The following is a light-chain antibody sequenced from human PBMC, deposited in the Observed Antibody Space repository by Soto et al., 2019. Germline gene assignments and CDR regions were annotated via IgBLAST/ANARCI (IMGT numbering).Light chain of an antibody. CDR3: QACDSSTAVV. Sequence: SYELTQPPSVSVSPGQTASITCSGDKLGDKYACWYQQKPGQSPVLVIYQDSKRPSGIPERFSGSNSGNTATLTISGTQAMDEDDYYCQACDSSTAVVFGGGTKLTVL. J-gene: IGLJ2*01. CDR2: QDS. CDR1: KLGDKY. V-gene: IGLV3-1*01.